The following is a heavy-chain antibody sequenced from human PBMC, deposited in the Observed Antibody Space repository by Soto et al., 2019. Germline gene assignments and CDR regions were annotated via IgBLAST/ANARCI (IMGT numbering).Heavy chain of an antibody. CDR1: GYTFTSSA. CDR2: ISPYNGNT. Sequence: GASVKVSCKASGYTFTSSAISWVRQAPGQGLEWMGWISPYNGNTHFAQKFQGRVTMATDTSTSTAYMELRSLISDDTAVYYCARGPQFSGSLSGGGDAFDIWGQGTMVTVSS. J-gene: IGHJ3*02. CDR3: ARGPQFSGSLSGGGDAFDI. D-gene: IGHD1-26*01. V-gene: IGHV1-18*01.